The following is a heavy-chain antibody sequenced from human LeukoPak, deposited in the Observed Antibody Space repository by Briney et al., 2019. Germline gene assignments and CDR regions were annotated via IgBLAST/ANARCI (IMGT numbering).Heavy chain of an antibody. CDR2: ISPSGDRT. CDR1: LFTFSTYD. J-gene: IGHJ4*02. D-gene: IGHD6-13*01. V-gene: IGHV3-23*01. CDR3: AKAYSATY. Sequence: GGSLRLSCAASLFTFSTYDMSWVRQAPGQGLEWVSTISPSGDRTYYADSVKGRFTISRDNSKNTLSLQMNSLRVEDAAMYYCAKAYSATYWGQGTLVTVSS.